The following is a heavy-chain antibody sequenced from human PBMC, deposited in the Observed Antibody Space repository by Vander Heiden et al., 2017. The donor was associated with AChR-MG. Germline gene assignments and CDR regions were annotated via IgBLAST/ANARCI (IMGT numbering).Heavy chain of an antibody. J-gene: IGHJ4*02. D-gene: IGHD1-26*01. CDR2: IRYDGSNK. Sequence: QVQLVESGGGVVQPGGSLRLSCAASGFTFSSYGMHWVRQAPGKGLEWVAFIRYDGSNKYYADSVKGRFTISRDNSKNTLYLQMNSLRAEDTAVYYCAERGVGASGYYFDYWGQGTLVTVSS. CDR3: AERGVGASGYYFDY. V-gene: IGHV3-30*02. CDR1: GFTFSSYG.